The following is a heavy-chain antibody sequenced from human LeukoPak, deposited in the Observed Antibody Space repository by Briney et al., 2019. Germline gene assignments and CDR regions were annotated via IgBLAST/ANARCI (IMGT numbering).Heavy chain of an antibody. V-gene: IGHV3-48*03. CDR3: AELGITMIGGV. CDR1: GFTFSRYD. Sequence: GGSLRLSCVASGFTFSRYDMHWVRQAPGKGLEWVSYISSSGSTIYYADSVKGRFTISRDNAKNSLYLQMNSLRAEDTAVYYCAELGITMIGGVWGKGTTVTISS. J-gene: IGHJ6*04. CDR2: ISSSGSTI. D-gene: IGHD3-10*02.